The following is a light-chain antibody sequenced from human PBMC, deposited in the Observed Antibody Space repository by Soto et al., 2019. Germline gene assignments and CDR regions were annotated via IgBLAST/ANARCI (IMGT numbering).Light chain of an antibody. CDR1: SSDVGGQNY. J-gene: IGLJ1*01. Sequence: QSVLTQPPSASGSPGQSVAISCTGTSSDVGGQNYVSWYQQHPGKAPKLIIYAVTERPSGVPDRFSGSKSGNTASLTVSGLQAEDEADYYCSSYTSSSTYVFGTGTKVTVL. V-gene: IGLV2-8*01. CDR3: SSYTSSSTYV. CDR2: AVT.